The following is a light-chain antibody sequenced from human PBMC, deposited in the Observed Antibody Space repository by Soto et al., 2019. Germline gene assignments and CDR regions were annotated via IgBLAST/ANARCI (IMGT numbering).Light chain of an antibody. V-gene: IGLV1-44*01. CDR1: RSNVAGNA. Sequence: QSVLSQPPSASGTPGQRVTISCSGTRSNVAGNAVNWYQQLPGTAPKLLIFSDSQRPSGVPDRFSASKYGTSASLAISGLQADYEALYHCAVWDDILNRPVFGGGTKLTVL. J-gene: IGLJ2*01. CDR2: SDS. CDR3: AVWDDILNRPV.